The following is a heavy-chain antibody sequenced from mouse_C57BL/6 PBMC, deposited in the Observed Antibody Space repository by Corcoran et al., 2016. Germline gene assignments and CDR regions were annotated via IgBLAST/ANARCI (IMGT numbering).Heavy chain of an antibody. Sequence: QVTLKESGPGILQSSQTLSLTCSFSGFSLSTSGMGVRWIRQPSGKGLEWLAHIYWDDAKRYNPSLTSRITTSKDTSRNQVFLKITSVDTADTATYYCAGRDYYGSSYAMDYWGQGTSVTVSS. CDR1: GFSLSTSGMG. V-gene: IGHV8-12*01. CDR3: AGRDYYGSSYAMDY. CDR2: IYWDDAK. J-gene: IGHJ4*01. D-gene: IGHD1-1*01.